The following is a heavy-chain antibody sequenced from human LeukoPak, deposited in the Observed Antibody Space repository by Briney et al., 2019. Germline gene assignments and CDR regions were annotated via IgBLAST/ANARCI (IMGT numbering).Heavy chain of an antibody. Sequence: ASVKHSCMASGYSFTGYYIYWVRQAPGQGLEWMGWINPNSGATNYAQKFQGRAALTRDTSTTTSYMDLTGLTSDDTAVYYCAKVQYLALDAFDIWGRGTMVTVS. CDR1: GYSFTGYY. CDR2: INPNSGAT. D-gene: IGHD2/OR15-2a*01. J-gene: IGHJ3*02. CDR3: AKVQYLALDAFDI. V-gene: IGHV1-2*02.